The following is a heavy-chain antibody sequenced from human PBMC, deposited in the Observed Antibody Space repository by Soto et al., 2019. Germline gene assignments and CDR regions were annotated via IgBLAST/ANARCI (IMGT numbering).Heavy chain of an antibody. Sequence: ASVKVSCKASGGTFSSYAISWVRQAPGQGLEWMGGIIPIFGTANYAQKFQGRVTITADESTSTAYMELSSLRSEDTAVYYCARAGYYCSSTSCYTDYWGQGTLVTVSA. CDR2: IIPIFGTA. J-gene: IGHJ4*02. CDR1: GGTFSSYA. V-gene: IGHV1-69*13. CDR3: ARAGYYCSSTSCYTDY. D-gene: IGHD2-2*02.